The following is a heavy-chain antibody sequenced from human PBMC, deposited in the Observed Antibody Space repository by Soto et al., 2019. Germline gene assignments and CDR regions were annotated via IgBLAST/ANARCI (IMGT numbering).Heavy chain of an antibody. CDR2: ISHSGST. V-gene: IGHV4-30-2*01. D-gene: IGHD3-16*01. Sequence: QLQLQESGSGLVKPSQTLSLTCAVSGGSISSGNSYSWSWIRQPPGKGLEWIGSISHSGSTSYNPSLKGRVTLSVDKSKNQFSLNLTSVTAADMAVYYSARAVAPYLGTWFDPWGQGTLVIVSS. J-gene: IGHJ5*02. CDR1: GGSISSGNSYS. CDR3: ARAVAPYLGTWFDP.